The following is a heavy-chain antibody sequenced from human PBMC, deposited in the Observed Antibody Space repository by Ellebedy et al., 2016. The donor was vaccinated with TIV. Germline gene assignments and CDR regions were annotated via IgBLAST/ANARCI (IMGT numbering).Heavy chain of an antibody. Sequence: PGGSLRLSCAASGFTFSSYAMSWVRQTPGKGLEWVSAIYGSGVTTYYTDSVKGRFTISRDNAKNSLYLQMNSLRADDTAVYYCATDRGYCTFDYWGQGSLITVSS. CDR2: IYGSGVTT. J-gene: IGHJ4*02. CDR1: GFTFSSYA. D-gene: IGHD2-8*01. CDR3: ATDRGYCTFDY. V-gene: IGHV3-23*01.